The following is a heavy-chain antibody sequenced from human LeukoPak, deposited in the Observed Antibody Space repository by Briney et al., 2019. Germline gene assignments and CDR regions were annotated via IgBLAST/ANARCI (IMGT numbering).Heavy chain of an antibody. CDR1: GFTFSSYA. V-gene: IGHV3-30-3*01. Sequence: GGSLRLSCAASGFTFSSYAMHWVRQAPGKGLEWVAVISYDGSSKYYADSVKGRFTISRDNSKNTLYLQMNSLRAEDTAVYYCASMVDIAAAVRDDAFDIWGQGTMVTVSS. CDR3: ASMVDIAAAVRDDAFDI. D-gene: IGHD6-13*01. CDR2: ISYDGSSK. J-gene: IGHJ3*02.